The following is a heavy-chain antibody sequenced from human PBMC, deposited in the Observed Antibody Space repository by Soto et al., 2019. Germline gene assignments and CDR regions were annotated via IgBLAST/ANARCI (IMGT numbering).Heavy chain of an antibody. CDR1: GYSFTSYW. CDR2: IDPSDSYT. V-gene: IGHV5-10-1*03. D-gene: IGHD3-10*01. J-gene: IGHJ5*02. Sequence: EVQLVQSGAEVKKPGESLRISCKGSGYSFTSYWISWVRQMPGKGLEWMGRIDPSDSYTNYSPSFQGHVTISADKSISTAYLQWSSLKASDTAMYYCARHPPGSGSYYMANWFDPWGQGTLVTVSS. CDR3: ARHPPGSGSYYMANWFDP.